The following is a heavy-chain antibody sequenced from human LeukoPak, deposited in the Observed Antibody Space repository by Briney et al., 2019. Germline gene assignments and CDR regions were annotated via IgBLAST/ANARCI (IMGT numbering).Heavy chain of an antibody. D-gene: IGHD3-22*01. CDR1: GFTFSSYA. Sequence: GGSLRLSCAASGFTFSSYAMSWVRQAPGKGLEWVSAISGSGGSTYYADSVKGRFTISRDNSKNTLYLQMNSLRAEDTAVYYCAKGGGIDSSGYFFFDYWGQGTLVTVSS. CDR2: ISGSGGST. CDR3: AKGGGIDSSGYFFFDY. V-gene: IGHV3-23*01. J-gene: IGHJ4*02.